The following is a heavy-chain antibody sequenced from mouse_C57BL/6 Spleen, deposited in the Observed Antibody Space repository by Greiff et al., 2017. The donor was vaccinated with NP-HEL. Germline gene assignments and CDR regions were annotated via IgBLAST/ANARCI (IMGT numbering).Heavy chain of an antibody. D-gene: IGHD1-1*01. Sequence: VQLQQSGAELVKPGASVKLSCKASGYTFTSYWMHWVKQRPGQGLEWIGMIHPNSGSTNYNEKFKSKATLTVDKSSSTAYMQLSSLTSEDSAVYYCARGYGSSPSYWYFDVWGTGTTVTVSS. CDR1: GYTFTSYW. J-gene: IGHJ1*03. CDR2: IHPNSGST. V-gene: IGHV1-64*01. CDR3: ARGYGSSPSYWYFDV.